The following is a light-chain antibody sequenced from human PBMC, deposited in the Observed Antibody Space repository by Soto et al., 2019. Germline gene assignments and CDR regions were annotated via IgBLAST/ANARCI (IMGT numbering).Light chain of an antibody. V-gene: IGKV3-20*01. J-gene: IGKJ4*01. CDR3: QQYGTSPKLT. CDR2: GAS. Sequence: IVLTQSPGTLSLSPGERATLSFRASQSVSSSSLAWYHQKPGQAPRLLIYGASTRATGIPDRFSGGGSGTDFTLTSSRLAPEDFAVYYCQQYGTSPKLTFGGGTKVEIK. CDR1: QSVSSSS.